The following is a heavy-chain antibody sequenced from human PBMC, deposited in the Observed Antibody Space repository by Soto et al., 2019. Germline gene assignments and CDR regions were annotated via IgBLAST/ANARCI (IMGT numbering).Heavy chain of an antibody. CDR1: GGSFSGYY. Sequence: QVQLQQWGAGPLRPLETLSLTCGVSGGSFSGYYWAWIRQSPGKGLEWIGEINDRGSINYNPSLKSRVSISVDTSKNHYSLNLGSVTVADTAVYYCARESHDILTGPPWVWYFDLWGRGTLVTVSS. J-gene: IGHJ2*01. CDR3: ARESHDILTGPPWVWYFDL. CDR2: INDRGSI. V-gene: IGHV4-34*01. D-gene: IGHD3-9*01.